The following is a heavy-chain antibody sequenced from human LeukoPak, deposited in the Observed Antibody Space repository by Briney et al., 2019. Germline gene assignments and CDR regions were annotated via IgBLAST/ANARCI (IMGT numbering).Heavy chain of an antibody. CDR1: GFTFSSYS. Sequence: GGSLRLSCAASGFTFSSYSMNWVRQAPGKGLEWVSSISSSSSYIYYADSVKGRFTISRDNATNSLYLQMNSLRAEDTAVYYCASTPRYGSGSYYNGDYWGQGTLVTVSS. J-gene: IGHJ4*02. V-gene: IGHV3-21*01. D-gene: IGHD3-10*01. CDR2: ISSSSSYI. CDR3: ASTPRYGSGSYYNGDY.